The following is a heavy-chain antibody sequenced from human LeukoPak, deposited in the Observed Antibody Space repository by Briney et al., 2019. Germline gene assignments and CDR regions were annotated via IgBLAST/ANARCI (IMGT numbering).Heavy chain of an antibody. V-gene: IGHV3-21*01. J-gene: IGHJ4*02. CDR1: GFTFSSYS. CDR3: ARDTGYCSSTSCYFYYFDY. D-gene: IGHD2-2*01. Sequence: GGSLRLSCAASGFTFSSYSMNWVRQAPGKGLEWVSSISSSSSYIYYADSVKGRFTISRDNAKNSLYLQMSSLRAEDTAVYYCARDTGYCSSTSCYFYYFDYWGQGTLVTVSS. CDR2: ISSSSSYI.